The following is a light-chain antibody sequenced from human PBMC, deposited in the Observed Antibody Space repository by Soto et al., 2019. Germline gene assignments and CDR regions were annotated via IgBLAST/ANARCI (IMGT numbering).Light chain of an antibody. V-gene: IGLV1-44*01. CDR3: AAWDDSPYV. CDR2: STN. J-gene: IGLJ1*01. CDR1: SSNIGSNT. Sequence: QAVVTQPPSASGTPGQRVTISCSGSSSNIGSNTVNWYQQLPGTAPKLLIYSTNQRPSGVPDRFSGSKSGTSASLAISGLQSEDEADYYCAAWDDSPYVFGTGTKLTVL.